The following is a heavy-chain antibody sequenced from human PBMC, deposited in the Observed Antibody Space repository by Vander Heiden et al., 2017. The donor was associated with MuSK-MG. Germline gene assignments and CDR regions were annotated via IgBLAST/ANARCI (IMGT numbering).Heavy chain of an antibody. V-gene: IGHV4-39*01. J-gene: IGHJ4*02. CDR3: ASGDYYDSSGTLATDY. D-gene: IGHD3-22*01. CDR1: GGPISSSSYY. Sequence: QLQLQESGPGLVKPSETLSLTCTVSGGPISSSSYYWGWIRQPPGKGLEWIGSIYYSGSTYYNPSLKSRVTISVDTSKNQFSLKLNSVTAADTAVYYCASGDYYDSSGTLATDYWGQGTLVTVSS. CDR2: IYYSGST.